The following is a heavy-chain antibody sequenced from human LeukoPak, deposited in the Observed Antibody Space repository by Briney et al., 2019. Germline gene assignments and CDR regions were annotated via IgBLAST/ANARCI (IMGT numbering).Heavy chain of an antibody. Sequence: ASVRVSCKASGYTFTSYGFSWVRQAPGQGLEWIGWVSAYNGDTNYAQKVQGRVTMTTDTSTSTAYMELRGLRSDDTAVYYCARIAQQHLARHFDFWGQGTLVTVSS. D-gene: IGHD6-13*01. CDR3: ARIAQQHLARHFDF. V-gene: IGHV1-18*04. CDR2: VSAYNGDT. J-gene: IGHJ4*02. CDR1: GYTFTSYG.